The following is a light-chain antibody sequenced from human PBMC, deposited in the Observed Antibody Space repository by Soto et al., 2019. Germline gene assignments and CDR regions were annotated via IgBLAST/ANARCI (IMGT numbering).Light chain of an antibody. Sequence: QSVLTQPPSASGTPGQRVTISCSGSSSDIGSNYVYWYQQLPGTAPKLLIYRNDQRPSGVPDRFSGSKSGTSGSLAISGLRSEDEADYYCASWDDRLSGWVFGGGTKLTVL. J-gene: IGLJ3*02. CDR1: SSDIGSNY. V-gene: IGLV1-47*01. CDR2: RND. CDR3: ASWDDRLSGWV.